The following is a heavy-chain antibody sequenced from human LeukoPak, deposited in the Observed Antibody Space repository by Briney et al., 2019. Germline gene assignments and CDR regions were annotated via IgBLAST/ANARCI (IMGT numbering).Heavy chain of an antibody. Sequence: GGSLRFSCAASGFTFSSFAMSWVRRAPGKGLEWVSAISGGNTYYADSVRGRFIISRDNSKNTLYLQMNSLGADDTAVYYCAKSGRYYDSSGYYYWDYWGQGTLVTVSS. CDR1: GFTFSSFA. V-gene: IGHV3-23*01. CDR2: ISGGNT. CDR3: AKSGRYYDSSGYYYWDY. J-gene: IGHJ4*02. D-gene: IGHD3-22*01.